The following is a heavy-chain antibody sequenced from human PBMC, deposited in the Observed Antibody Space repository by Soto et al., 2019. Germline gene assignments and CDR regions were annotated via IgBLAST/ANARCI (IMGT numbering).Heavy chain of an antibody. D-gene: IGHD2-21*02. CDR3: ARGAYCGGDCYPRVLNWFDP. V-gene: IGHV4-31*03. Sequence: QVKLQESGPGLVKPSQTLSLTCTVSGCSISSGGYYWSWIRQHPGKGLEWIGSIYYSWSTYYNPSLKSRVTISVDTSKNQFSMKLSSVTAADTAVYYCARGAYCGGDCYPRVLNWFDPWGQGTLFTVSS. J-gene: IGHJ5*02. CDR1: GCSISSGGYY. CDR2: IYYSWST.